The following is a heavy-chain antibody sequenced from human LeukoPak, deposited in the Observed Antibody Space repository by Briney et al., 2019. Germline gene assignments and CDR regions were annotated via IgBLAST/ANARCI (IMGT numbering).Heavy chain of an antibody. CDR2: IYYRGST. Sequence: SETLSLTCTVSGGSISSYYWIWIRQPPGKGLEWIGYIYYRGSTIYNPSLKSRVTISVDTSKNQFTLKLSSVTAEDTAVYYCARGSAAGSLDYWGQGTLVTVSS. J-gene: IGHJ4*02. CDR1: GGSISSYY. D-gene: IGHD6-13*01. V-gene: IGHV4-59*01. CDR3: ARGSAAGSLDY.